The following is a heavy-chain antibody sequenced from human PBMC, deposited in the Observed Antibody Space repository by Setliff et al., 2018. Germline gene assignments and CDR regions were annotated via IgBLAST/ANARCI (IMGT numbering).Heavy chain of an antibody. D-gene: IGHD3-22*01. Sequence: ASVKVSCKASGYSFTSHYMHWVRQAPGQGLEWMGIINTGGGSSSSTQKFEGRVTMTRNLRPDDTAIYYCARDGGGYCATTSCFHFDYWGQGTQVTVSS. CDR2: INTGGGSS. V-gene: IGHV1-46*01. CDR3: CFHFDY. J-gene: IGHJ4*02. CDR1: GYSFTSHY.